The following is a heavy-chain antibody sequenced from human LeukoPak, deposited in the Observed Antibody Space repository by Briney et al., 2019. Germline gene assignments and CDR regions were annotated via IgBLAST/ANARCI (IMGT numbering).Heavy chain of an antibody. V-gene: IGHV3-30-3*01. CDR1: GFTFSNYA. D-gene: IGHD3-10*01. J-gene: IGHJ4*02. Sequence: GGSLRLSCAASGFTFSNYAMQWVRQAPGKGLEWVAVISYDGSNKYYADSVKGRLTISRDNSKNTLYLQMNSLRAEDTAVYYCARDSISYGSGSWIDYWGQGILVTVSS. CDR3: ARDSISYGSGSWIDY. CDR2: ISYDGSNK.